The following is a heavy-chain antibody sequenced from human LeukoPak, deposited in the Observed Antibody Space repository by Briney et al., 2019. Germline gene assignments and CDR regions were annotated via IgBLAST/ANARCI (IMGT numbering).Heavy chain of an antibody. Sequence: ASVKVSCKASGGTFSSYAISWVRQAPGQGLEWMGGIIPIFGTANYAQKFQGRVTITTDESTSTAYMELSRLRSEDTAVYYCARGLGYGNSYFDYWGQGTLVTVSS. CDR1: GGTFSSYA. CDR3: ARGLGYGNSYFDY. CDR2: IIPIFGTA. D-gene: IGHD5-18*01. J-gene: IGHJ4*02. V-gene: IGHV1-69*05.